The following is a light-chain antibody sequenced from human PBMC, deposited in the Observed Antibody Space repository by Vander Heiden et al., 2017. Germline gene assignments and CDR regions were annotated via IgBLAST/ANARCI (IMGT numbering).Light chain of an antibody. CDR2: KAS. CDR3: QQYNSYSQDSVYT. Sequence: DIQMTQSPSTLSASVGDRVTITCRASQSISSWLAWYQQKPGKAPKLLIYKASSLESGVPSRFSGSGSGTEFTLTISSLQPDDFATYYCQQYNSYSQDSVYTF. V-gene: IGKV1-5*03. CDR1: QSISSW. J-gene: IGKJ2*01.